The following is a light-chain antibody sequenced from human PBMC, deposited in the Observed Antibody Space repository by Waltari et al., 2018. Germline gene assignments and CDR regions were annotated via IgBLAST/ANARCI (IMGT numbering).Light chain of an antibody. Sequence: RDRPGVGRSYFALFHQKPGHAPRLLIYASSSRATAIPDRFSGSGSGTDFTLTIHRLEPEDFAVYYCQQYGSPPYTFGQGTKLEIK. CDR2: ASS. CDR3: QQYGSPPYT. J-gene: IGKJ2*01. CDR1: PGVGRSY. V-gene: IGKV3-20*01.